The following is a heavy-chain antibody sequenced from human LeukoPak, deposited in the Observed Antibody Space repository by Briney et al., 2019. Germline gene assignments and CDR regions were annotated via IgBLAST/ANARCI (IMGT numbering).Heavy chain of an antibody. V-gene: IGHV1-58*01. CDR3: ARDEPLMGELRALDYYYYGMDV. J-gene: IGHJ6*02. CDR1: GFTFTSSA. Sequence: ASVKVSCKASGFTFTSSAVQWVRQARGQRLEWIGWIVVGSGNTNYAQKFQERVTITRDMSTSTAYMELRSLRSDDTAVYYCARDEPLMGELRALDYYYYGMDVWGQGTTVTVPS. D-gene: IGHD3-16*01. CDR2: IVVGSGNT.